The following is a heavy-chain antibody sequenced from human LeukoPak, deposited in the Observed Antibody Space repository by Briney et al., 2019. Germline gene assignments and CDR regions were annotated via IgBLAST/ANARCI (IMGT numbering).Heavy chain of an antibody. Sequence: SETLSLTCAVYGGSFSGYYRSWIRQPPGKGLEWIGEINHSGSTNYNPSLKSRVTISVDTSKNQFSLKLSSVTAADTAVYYCARAAVAATRHSPGRYYYYGMDVWGKGTTVTVSS. CDR2: INHSGST. CDR1: GGSFSGYY. D-gene: IGHD2-15*01. V-gene: IGHV4-34*01. J-gene: IGHJ6*04. CDR3: ARAAVAATRHSPGRYYYYGMDV.